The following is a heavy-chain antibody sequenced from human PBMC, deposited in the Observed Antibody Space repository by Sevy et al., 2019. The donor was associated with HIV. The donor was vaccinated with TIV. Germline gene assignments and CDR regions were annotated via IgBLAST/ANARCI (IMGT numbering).Heavy chain of an antibody. V-gene: IGHV3-49*04. CDR2: IRGKPYGGTT. J-gene: IGHJ6*02. D-gene: IGHD1-26*01. CDR3: TRVEGAADWGMDV. Sequence: GGSLRLSCTASGFTFGGYTMSWVRQAPGKGLEWVAFIRGKPYGGTTEYAASVKGRFTISRDDSKSIAYLQMNGLNTEDTAVYYCTRVEGAADWGMDVWGQGTTVTVSS. CDR1: GFTFGGYT.